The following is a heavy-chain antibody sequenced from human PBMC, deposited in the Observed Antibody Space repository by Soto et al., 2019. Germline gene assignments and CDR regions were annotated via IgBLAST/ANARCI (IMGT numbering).Heavy chain of an antibody. V-gene: IGHV1-18*01. D-gene: IGHD2-21*02. Sequence: QVQLVQSGAEVKKPGASVKVSCKASGYTFTSYGISWVRQAPGQGLEWMGWISAYNGNTNYAQKLQGRVTMTTDTSTSTAYRELSSLRSDDTAVYYCARDRGPYCGGDCYSGYWGQGTLVTVSS. J-gene: IGHJ4*02. CDR2: ISAYNGNT. CDR1: GYTFTSYG. CDR3: ARDRGPYCGGDCYSGY.